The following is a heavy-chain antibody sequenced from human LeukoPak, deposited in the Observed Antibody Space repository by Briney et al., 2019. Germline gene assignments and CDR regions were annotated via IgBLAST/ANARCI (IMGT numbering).Heavy chain of an antibody. CDR1: GYTFTTYG. Sequence: ASVKVSCKASGYTFTTYGISWVRQAPGQGLEWMGWISTYNGNTNYAQKLQGRVTMTTDTPTSTAYMELRSLRSDDTAVYYCARDMGNYVYVAFDIWGQGTMVTVSS. CDR2: ISTYNGNT. D-gene: IGHD4-11*01. J-gene: IGHJ3*02. V-gene: IGHV1-18*01. CDR3: ARDMGNYVYVAFDI.